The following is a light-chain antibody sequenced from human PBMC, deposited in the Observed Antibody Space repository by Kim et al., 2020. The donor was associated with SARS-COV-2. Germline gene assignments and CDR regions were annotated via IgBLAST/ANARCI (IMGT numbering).Light chain of an antibody. CDR2: TNY. Sequence: QSVLAQPHSVSGPPGQRVTISCSGSNSNIGTNTVSWYQRLPGTAPTLLIYTNYQRRSGVSDRFSGSKSGTSASLVISGLQSGDEADYCCAAWDDSLNGVVFGGGTQLTVL. J-gene: IGLJ2*01. CDR3: AAWDDSLNGVV. V-gene: IGLV1-44*01. CDR1: NSNIGTNT.